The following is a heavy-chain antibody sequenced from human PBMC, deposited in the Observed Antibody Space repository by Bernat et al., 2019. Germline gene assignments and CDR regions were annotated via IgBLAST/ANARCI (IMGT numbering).Heavy chain of an antibody. D-gene: IGHD6-19*01. CDR2: IYYSGST. J-gene: IGHJ1*01. CDR1: GGSISSSSYY. V-gene: IGHV4-39*01. Sequence: QLQLQESGPGLVKPSETLSLTCTVSGGSISSSSYYWGWIRQPPGKGLEWIGSIYYSGSTYYNPSLKSRVTISVDTSKNQFSLKLSSVTAADTAVYYCARQGGQWLVRGANVRGIIRHWGQGTLVTVSS. CDR3: ARQGGQWLVRGANVRGIIRH.